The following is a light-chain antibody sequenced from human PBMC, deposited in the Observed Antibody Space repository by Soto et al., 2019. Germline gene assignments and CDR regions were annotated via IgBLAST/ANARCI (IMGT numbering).Light chain of an antibody. V-gene: IGLV2-8*01. CDR3: SSYAGSSNWV. CDR1: NSDIGAFTY. Sequence: QSALSQPPSASGSPGQSVTISCTGTNSDIGAFTYVSWYQQHPGRAPRLIIYEVAKRPSGVPDRFSGSKSGNTASLTVSGLHVDDEADYFCSSYAGSSNWVFGGGTKLTVL. J-gene: IGLJ3*02. CDR2: EVA.